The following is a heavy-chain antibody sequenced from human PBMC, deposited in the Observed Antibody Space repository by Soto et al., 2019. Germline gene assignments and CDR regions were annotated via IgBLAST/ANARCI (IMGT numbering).Heavy chain of an antibody. V-gene: IGHV4-39*01. Sequence: PSETLSLTCTVSGGSISSSSYYWAWIRQPPGKGLEWIGNMYYSGSTYYSPSLKSRVTMSVDTSKNQFSLKLSSVTAADTSVYYCARIVVIPAAPDYYNYYGVDVWGQGTTVT. CDR2: MYYSGST. CDR3: ARIVVIPAAPDYYNYYGVDV. J-gene: IGHJ6*02. CDR1: GGSISSSSYY. D-gene: IGHD2-2*01.